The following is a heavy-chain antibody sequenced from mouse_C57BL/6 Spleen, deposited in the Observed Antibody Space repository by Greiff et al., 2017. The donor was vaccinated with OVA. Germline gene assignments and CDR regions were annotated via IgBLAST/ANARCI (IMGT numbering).Heavy chain of an antibody. Sequence: QVQLQQSGAELVRPGASVKLSCKASGYTFTDYYINWVKQRPGQGLEWIARIYPGSGNTYYNEKFKGKATLTAEKSSSTAYMQLSSLTSEDSAVYFCAREIYYGNYGYYFDDWGQGTTLTVSS. V-gene: IGHV1-76*01. CDR3: AREIYYGNYGYYFDD. CDR1: GYTFTDYY. J-gene: IGHJ2*01. CDR2: IYPGSGNT. D-gene: IGHD2-1*01.